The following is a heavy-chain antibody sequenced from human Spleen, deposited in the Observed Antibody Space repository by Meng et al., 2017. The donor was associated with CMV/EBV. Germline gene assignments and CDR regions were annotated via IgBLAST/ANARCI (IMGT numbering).Heavy chain of an antibody. CDR3: ARDKNLSNRYCSSTSCPYYYYYGMDV. Sequence: LSLTCAASGLAVSSSYITWVRQAPGKGLEWVSVIYSGGSTYYADSVKGRFTISRDNSKNTLYLQMNSLRGEDTAVYYCARDKNLSNRYCSSTSCPYYYYYGMDVWGQGTTVTVSS. D-gene: IGHD2-2*01. J-gene: IGHJ6*02. CDR2: IYSGGST. V-gene: IGHV3-66*02. CDR1: GLAVSSSY.